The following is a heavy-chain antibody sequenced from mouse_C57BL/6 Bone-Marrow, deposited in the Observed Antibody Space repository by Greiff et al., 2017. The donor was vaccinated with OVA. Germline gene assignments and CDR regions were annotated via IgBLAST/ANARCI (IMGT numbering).Heavy chain of an antibody. J-gene: IGHJ3*01. CDR1: GYTFTSYW. D-gene: IGHD1-1*01. CDR2: IHPNSGST. Sequence: QVQLQQSGAELVKPGASVKLSCKASGYTFTSYWMHWVKQRPGQGLEWIGMIHPNSGSTNYNEKFKSKATLTVDKSSSTAYMQLSSLTSEDSAVYYCARGLYYGSSYGAYWGQGTLVTVSA. CDR3: ARGLYYGSSYGAY. V-gene: IGHV1-64*01.